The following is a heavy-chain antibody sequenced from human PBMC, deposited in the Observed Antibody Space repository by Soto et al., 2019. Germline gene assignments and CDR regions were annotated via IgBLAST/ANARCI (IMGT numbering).Heavy chain of an antibody. D-gene: IGHD3-10*01. CDR3: ARDERGSGSYFGRLNWFDP. Sequence: QAQLVQSGPEVKNPGASVKVSCKASGYTFTSYGISWVRQAPGQGIEWMGWISGYTGNTNYAQKGQGRVTLTTDTSTSTAYMELTSLPPDDTAVYYCARDERGSGSYFGRLNWFDPWGQGTLVTVSS. V-gene: IGHV1-18*01. J-gene: IGHJ5*02. CDR1: GYTFTSYG. CDR2: ISGYTGNT.